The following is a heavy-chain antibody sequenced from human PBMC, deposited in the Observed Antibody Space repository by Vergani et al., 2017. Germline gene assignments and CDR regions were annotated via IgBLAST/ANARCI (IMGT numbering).Heavy chain of an antibody. V-gene: IGHV1-69*18. J-gene: IGHJ4*02. CDR1: GGTFSSYA. CDR2: IIPIFGTA. D-gene: IGHD3-22*01. CDR3: ARDPLVYSYYDSSGYPNYFDY. Sequence: QVQLVQSGAEVKKPGSSVKVSCKASGGTFSSYAISWVRQAPGQGLEWMGRIIPIFGTANYAQKFQGRVTITADESTSTAYMELSSLRSEDTAVYYCARDPLVYSYYDSSGYPNYFDYWGQGTLVTVSS.